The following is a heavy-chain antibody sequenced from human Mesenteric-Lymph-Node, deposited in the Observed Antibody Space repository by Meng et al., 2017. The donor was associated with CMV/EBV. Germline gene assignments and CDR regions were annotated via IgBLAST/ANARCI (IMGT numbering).Heavy chain of an antibody. J-gene: IGHJ4*02. CDR3: AREPQDY. CDR1: GFDFITYT. CDR2: ISSSSSYI. V-gene: IGHV3-21*01. Sequence: GESLKISCAASGFDFITYTMSWVRQAPGKGLEWVSSISSSSSYIYYADSVKGRFTISRDNAKNSLYLQMNSLRAEDTAVYYCAREPQDYWGQGTLVTVSS.